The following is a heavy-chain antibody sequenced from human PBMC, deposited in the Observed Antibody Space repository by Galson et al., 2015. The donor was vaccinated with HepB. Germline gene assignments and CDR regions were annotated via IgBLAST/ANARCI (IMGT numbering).Heavy chain of an antibody. CDR2: INHSGST. CDR1: GGSFSGYY. V-gene: IGHV4-34*01. CDR3: ARGFRRVVVVPATPAFYFDY. J-gene: IGHJ4*02. D-gene: IGHD2-2*01. Sequence: ETLSLTCAVYGGSFSGYYWSWIRQPPGKGLEWIGEINHSGSTNYNPSLKSRVTISVDTSKNQFSLKLSSVTAADTAVYYCARGFRRVVVVPATPAFYFDYWGQGTLVTVSS.